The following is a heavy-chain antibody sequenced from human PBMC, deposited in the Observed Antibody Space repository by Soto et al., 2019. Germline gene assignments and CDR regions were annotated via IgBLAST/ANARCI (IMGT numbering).Heavy chain of an antibody. Sequence: QLQLQESGPGLVKPSETLSLTCTVSGDSMSSTTYYWGWIRQPPGKGLEWIGSIYYSGSTYYSPSLTSRVTKSVDTSKNQFSLKLNSVTAADTAVYYCAKHGASSGSVFDCWGQGTLVTVSS. D-gene: IGHD6-19*01. CDR2: IYYSGST. J-gene: IGHJ4*02. CDR3: AKHGASSGSVFDC. CDR1: GDSMSSTTYY. V-gene: IGHV4-39*01.